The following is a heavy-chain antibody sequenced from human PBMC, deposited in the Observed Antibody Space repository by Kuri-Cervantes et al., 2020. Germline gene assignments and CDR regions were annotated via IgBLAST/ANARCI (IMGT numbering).Heavy chain of an antibody. D-gene: IGHD6-13*01. CDR2: IRWNSGSI. J-gene: IGHJ5*02. V-gene: IGHV3-9*01. CDR1: GFTFDDYA. Sequence: SLKISCAASGFTFDDYAMHWVRQAPGKGLEWVSGIRWNSGSIGYADSVEGRFTHSRDNAKNSLYLQMNSLRAEDTALYYCAKYFAAAGTGGWFDPWGQGTPVTVSS. CDR3: AKYFAAAGTGGWFDP.